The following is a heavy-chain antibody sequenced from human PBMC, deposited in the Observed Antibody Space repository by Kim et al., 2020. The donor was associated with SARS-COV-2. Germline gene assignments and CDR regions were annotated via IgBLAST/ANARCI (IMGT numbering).Heavy chain of an antibody. CDR2: IIPIFGTA. CDR3: GTAATGGYYYYGMDV. V-gene: IGHV1-69*13. CDR1: GGTFSSYA. Sequence: SVKVSCKASGGTFSSYAISWVRQAPGQGLEWMGGIIPIFGTANYAQKFQGRVTITADESTSTAYMELSSQRSEDTAVYYCGTAATGGYYYYGMDVWGQGTTVTVS. D-gene: IGHD6-13*01. J-gene: IGHJ6*02.